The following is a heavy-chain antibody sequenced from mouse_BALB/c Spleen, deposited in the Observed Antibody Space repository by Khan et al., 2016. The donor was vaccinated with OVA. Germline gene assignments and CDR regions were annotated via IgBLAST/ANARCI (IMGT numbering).Heavy chain of an antibody. V-gene: IGHV1S41*01. Sequence: DLVKPGASVKLSCKASGYTFTSYWINWIKQRPGQGLEWIGRIAPGSGSTDYNEMFKGKATLTVDTSSSTVCIQLSSLSSEDSAVYFCARENYYGSSCDAMDYWGQGTSVTVSS. D-gene: IGHD1-1*01. CDR3: ARENYYGSSCDAMDY. CDR2: IAPGSGST. J-gene: IGHJ4*01. CDR1: GYTFTSYW.